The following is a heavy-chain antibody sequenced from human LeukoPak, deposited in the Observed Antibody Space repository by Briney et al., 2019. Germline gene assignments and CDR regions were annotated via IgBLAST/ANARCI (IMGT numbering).Heavy chain of an antibody. CDR3: ARDRYDILTCYYDVCYFDY. D-gene: IGHD3-9*01. V-gene: IGHV3-11*05. CDR1: GFTFSNYY. CDR2: ISSGSSYT. J-gene: IGHJ4*02. Sequence: PGGSLRLSCAASGFTFSNYYMSWVRQAPGKGLEWVSYISSGSSYTNYADSVKGRFTISRDNAKNSLYLQMNSLRAEDTAVYYCARDRYDILTCYYDVCYFDYWGQATQVTVSS.